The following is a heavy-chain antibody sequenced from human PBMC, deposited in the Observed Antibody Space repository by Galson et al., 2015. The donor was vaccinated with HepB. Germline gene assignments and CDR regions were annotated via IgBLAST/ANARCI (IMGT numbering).Heavy chain of an antibody. V-gene: IGHV3-30*18. Sequence: SLRLSCAASGFTFSIYGMHWVRQAPGKGLEWVAVISYDGIKKYYADSVEGRFAISRDNSQNTLYLQMNSLRGEDTAVYYCAKDGAIAVAENYFDSWGQGTLVTVSS. D-gene: IGHD6-19*01. CDR2: ISYDGIKK. CDR1: GFTFSIYG. J-gene: IGHJ4*02. CDR3: AKDGAIAVAENYFDS.